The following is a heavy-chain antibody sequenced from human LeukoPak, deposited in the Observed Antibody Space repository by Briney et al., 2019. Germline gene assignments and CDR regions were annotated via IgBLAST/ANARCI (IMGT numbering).Heavy chain of an antibody. CDR1: GFTFSSYE. D-gene: IGHD6-6*01. V-gene: IGHV3-48*03. CDR3: ARESFAARWD. Sequence: GGSLRLSCAASGFTFSSYEMNWVRQAPGKGLEWVSYITSSGSTRYYADSVKGRFTISRDNAKNSLYLQMNSLRAEDTAVYYCARESFAARWDWGQGTLVTVSS. J-gene: IGHJ4*02. CDR2: ITSSGSTR.